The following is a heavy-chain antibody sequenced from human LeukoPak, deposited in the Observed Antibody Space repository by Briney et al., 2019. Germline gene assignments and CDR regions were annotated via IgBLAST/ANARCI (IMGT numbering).Heavy chain of an antibody. CDR1: GGSISSYY. CDR3: ARAIAVAGHDAFDI. J-gene: IGHJ3*02. CDR2: IYYSGST. D-gene: IGHD6-19*01. Sequence: SETLSLTRTVSGGSISSYYWSWIRQPPGKGLEWIGYIYYSGSTNYNPSLKSRVTISVDTSKNQFSLKLSSVTAADTAVYYCARAIAVAGHDAFDIWGQGTMVTVSS. V-gene: IGHV4-59*01.